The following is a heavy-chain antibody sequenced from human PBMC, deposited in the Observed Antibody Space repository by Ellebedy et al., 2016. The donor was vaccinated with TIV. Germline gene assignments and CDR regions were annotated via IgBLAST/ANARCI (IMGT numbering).Heavy chain of an antibody. CDR3: ARRGSTSGQYYYYYYGMDV. CDR2: IYPGDSDT. Sequence: GGSLRLSXKGSGYSFTSYWIGWVRQMPGKGLEWMGIIYPGDSDTRYSPSFQGQVTISADKSISTAYLQWSSLKASDTAMYYCARRGSTSGQYYYYYYGMDVWGQGTTVTVSS. J-gene: IGHJ6*02. D-gene: IGHD2-2*01. CDR1: GYSFTSYW. V-gene: IGHV5-51*01.